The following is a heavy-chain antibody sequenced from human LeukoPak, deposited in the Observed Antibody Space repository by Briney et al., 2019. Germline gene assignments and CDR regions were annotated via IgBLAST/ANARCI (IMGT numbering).Heavy chain of an antibody. D-gene: IGHD6-13*01. Sequence: GGSLRLSCEVSGFTFTDYWMNWVRQAPGKGPEWVASIRQDGSEKTYVDSVKGRFTISRDNTKNSLSLQLNGLRAEDTAVYYCARDGTAAGVYFDLWGQGTLVTVSS. CDR2: IRQDGSEK. CDR3: ARDGTAAGVYFDL. CDR1: GFTFTDYW. J-gene: IGHJ4*01. V-gene: IGHV3-7*01.